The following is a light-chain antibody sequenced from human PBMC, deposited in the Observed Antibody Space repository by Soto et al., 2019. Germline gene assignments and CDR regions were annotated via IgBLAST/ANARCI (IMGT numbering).Light chain of an antibody. J-gene: IGKJ2*01. CDR1: QSVSSSY. V-gene: IGKV3-20*01. CDR3: QQYGSSPYT. CDR2: GAS. Sequence: EIVLTQSPGTLSLSLGERATLSCRASQSVSSSYLAWYQQKPGQAPRLLIYGASSRATGIPDRFSGSGSGTDFTLTISRLESEDFAVYYCQQYGSSPYTFGQGTKVDIK.